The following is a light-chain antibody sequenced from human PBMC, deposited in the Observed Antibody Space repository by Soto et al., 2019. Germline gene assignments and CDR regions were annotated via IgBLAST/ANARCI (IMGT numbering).Light chain of an antibody. CDR2: NAS. V-gene: IGKV3-15*01. CDR3: QEYNNWPPLWT. J-gene: IGKJ1*01. Sequence: EIMMTQSPATLSVSPGERATLSCRASQSVSINLAWYQQKPGQAPRLLIYNASTRATGIPARFSGSGSGTEFTLIINSLQSEDFAFYYCQEYNNWPPLWTFGQGTKVEIK. CDR1: QSVSIN.